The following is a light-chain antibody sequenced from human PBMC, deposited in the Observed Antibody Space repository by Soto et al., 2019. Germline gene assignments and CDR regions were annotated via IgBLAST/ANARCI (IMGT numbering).Light chain of an antibody. CDR3: QQYGSSPLT. J-gene: IGKJ3*01. V-gene: IGKV3-20*01. CDR2: GAS. CDR1: QSVSNSY. Sequence: EIVLTQSPGTVSLSPGERATLSCSASQSVSNSYLAWYQQKPGQAPRLLIYGASSRATGIPDRFSGSGSGTDFTLTISRLEPEDFAVYYCQQYGSSPLTFGPGTKVDIK.